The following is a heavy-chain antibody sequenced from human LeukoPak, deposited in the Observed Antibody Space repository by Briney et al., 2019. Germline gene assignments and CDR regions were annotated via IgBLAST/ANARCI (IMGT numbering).Heavy chain of an antibody. CDR3: ARGRTPYSSSADAFDI. Sequence: VSVKVSCKASGYTFTSYDINWVRQATGQGLEWMGWMNPNSGNTGYTQKFQGRVTMTRNTSISTAYMELSSLRSEDTAVYYCARGRTPYSSSADAFDIWGQGTMVTVSS. V-gene: IGHV1-8*01. CDR1: GYTFTSYD. J-gene: IGHJ3*02. D-gene: IGHD6-6*01. CDR2: MNPNSGNT.